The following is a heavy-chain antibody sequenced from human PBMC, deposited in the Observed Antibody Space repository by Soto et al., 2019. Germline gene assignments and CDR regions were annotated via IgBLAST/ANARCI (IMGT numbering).Heavy chain of an antibody. Sequence: GGSLRLSCAASGFTFSSYGMHWVRQAPGKGLEWVAVISYDGSNKYYADSVKGRFTISRDNSKNTLYLQMNSLRAEDTAVYYCAKTIVATELYYYYGMDVWGQGTTVTVSS. CDR1: GFTFSSYG. CDR2: ISYDGSNK. CDR3: AKTIVATELYYYYGMDV. D-gene: IGHD5-12*01. V-gene: IGHV3-30*18. J-gene: IGHJ6*02.